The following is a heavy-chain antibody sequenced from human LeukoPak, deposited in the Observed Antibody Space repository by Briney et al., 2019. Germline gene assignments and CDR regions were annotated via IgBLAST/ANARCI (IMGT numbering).Heavy chain of an antibody. CDR3: TRRLDD. CDR2: IKHDESEK. Sequence: PGGSLGLSCAASGFSFNSDWMDWVRQAPGKGLEWVANIKHDESEKNYLDSVKGRFTISRDNARNSLYLQMNGLRVEDTAVYYCTRRLDDWGQGTLVTVSS. CDR1: GFSFNSDW. J-gene: IGHJ4*02. D-gene: IGHD3-16*01. V-gene: IGHV3-7*01.